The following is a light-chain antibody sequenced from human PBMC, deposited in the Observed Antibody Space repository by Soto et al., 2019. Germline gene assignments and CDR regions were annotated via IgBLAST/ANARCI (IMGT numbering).Light chain of an antibody. CDR3: QQYYRYPWT. Sequence: DIHMPQSPSSLSASVGARVTITCRASQGISNYLGWYQQKPGKAPRSLIYSASSLKSGVPSKLSGSGPGTDFTLTFSDMQPDDCAPYDCQQYYRYPWTSGKGTKVEIK. CDR1: QGISNY. CDR2: SAS. J-gene: IGKJ1*01. V-gene: IGKV1-16*02.